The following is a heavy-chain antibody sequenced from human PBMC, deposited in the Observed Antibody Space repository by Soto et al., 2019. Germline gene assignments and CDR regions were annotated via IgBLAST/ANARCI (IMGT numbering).Heavy chain of an antibody. D-gene: IGHD3-3*01. CDR3: ARGRLFLTTSGLAIAYFDY. J-gene: IGHJ4*02. Sequence: QVQLQQWGAGLLKPSETLSLTCAVYSGSFSGYYYSWIRQSPGKGLEWIGEITHGGSTTYSPSLKSRVTMSLDTSKTQFSLNMTSMTDADTAVYYCARGRLFLTTSGLAIAYFDYWGQGTLVTVSS. CDR1: SGSFSGYY. CDR2: ITHGGST. V-gene: IGHV4-34*01.